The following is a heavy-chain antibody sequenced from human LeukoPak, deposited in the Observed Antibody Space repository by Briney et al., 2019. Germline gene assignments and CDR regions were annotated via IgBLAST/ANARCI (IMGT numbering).Heavy chain of an antibody. CDR1: GYSISSGYF. CDR2: IHHSGST. J-gene: IGHJ6*03. D-gene: IGHD3-10*01. V-gene: IGHV4-38-2*02. Sequence: SETLSLTCTVSGYSISSGYFWGWIRQPPGKGLEWIGSIHHSGSTDYNPSLKSRVTISLDTSKNQFSLRLTSVTAADTAVYYCARRANYYGSGSGKAAYYYYMDVWGKGTTVTISS. CDR3: ARRANYYGSGSGKAAYYYYMDV.